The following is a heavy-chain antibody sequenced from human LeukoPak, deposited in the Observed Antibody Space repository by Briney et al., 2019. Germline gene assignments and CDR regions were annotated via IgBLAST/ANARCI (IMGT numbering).Heavy chain of an antibody. D-gene: IGHD6-13*01. Sequence: GGSLRLSCAASGFTFSSYWMSWVRQAPGKGLEWVANIKQDGSEKYYVDSVKGRFTISRDNAKNSLYLQMNSLRAEDTAVYYCAREVWGYSSSTNWFDPWGQGTLVTVSS. CDR3: AREVWGYSSSTNWFDP. V-gene: IGHV3-7*03. J-gene: IGHJ5*02. CDR2: IKQDGSEK. CDR1: GFTFSSYW.